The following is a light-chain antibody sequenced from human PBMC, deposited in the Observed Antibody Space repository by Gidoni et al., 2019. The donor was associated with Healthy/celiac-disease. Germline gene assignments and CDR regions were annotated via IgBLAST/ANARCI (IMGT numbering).Light chain of an antibody. CDR2: AAS. Sequence: DIQMTQSPSSLSASVGDRVTITCRASQSISSYLNWYQQKPGKAPKLLIYAASSLQSGVPSRFSGSGSGTDFTPTISSLQPEDFATYYCQQSYSTPQTCGQGTKLEIK. V-gene: IGKV1-39*01. CDR3: QQSYSTPQT. J-gene: IGKJ2*01. CDR1: QSISSY.